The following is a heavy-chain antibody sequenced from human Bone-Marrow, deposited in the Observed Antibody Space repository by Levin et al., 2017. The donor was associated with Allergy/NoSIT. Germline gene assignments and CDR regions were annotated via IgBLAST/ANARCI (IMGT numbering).Heavy chain of an antibody. D-gene: IGHD4-17*01. CDR2: IVVGSGNT. J-gene: IGHJ4*02. CDR3: AAGNGDFGDH. V-gene: IGHV1-58*01. Sequence: SVKVSCKASGVTFPHSIVQWVRQARGQRLEWIGWIVVGSGNTDYAQNFQERVTITRDLSTSTAYMELSSLKCEDTAVYYCAAGNGDFGDHWGQGTLVTVSS. CDR1: GVTFPHSI.